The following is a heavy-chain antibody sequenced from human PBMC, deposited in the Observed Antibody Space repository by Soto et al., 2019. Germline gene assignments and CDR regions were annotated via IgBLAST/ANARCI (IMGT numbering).Heavy chain of an antibody. Sequence: GGLRLSCAASGFTFSSYAVSWVRQAPGKGPEWISSISGSGSTIYYADSVKGRFTISRDNSKNTLYLQMSSLRAEDTAVYYCAKVFYYYDSSGYYYFDYWGQGTLVTVSS. V-gene: IGHV3-23*01. J-gene: IGHJ4*02. CDR2: ISGSGSTI. CDR3: AKVFYYYDSSGYYYFDY. D-gene: IGHD3-22*01. CDR1: GFTFSSYA.